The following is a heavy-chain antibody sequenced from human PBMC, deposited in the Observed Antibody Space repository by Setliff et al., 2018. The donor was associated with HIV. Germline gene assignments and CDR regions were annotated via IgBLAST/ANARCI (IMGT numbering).Heavy chain of an antibody. V-gene: IGHV4-31*03. D-gene: IGHD1-26*01. CDR3: ARDYRGVGATGFDR. CDR1: GGSITSGGFY. Sequence: SETLSLTCTVSGGSITSGGFYWNWIRQHPENGLEWMGSMYYSGSTYYNPSFKSRLTISVDASKNQFSLKLNSVTAADTAVYYCARDYRGVGATGFDRWGQVTLVTVSS. CDR2: MYYSGST. J-gene: IGHJ4*02.